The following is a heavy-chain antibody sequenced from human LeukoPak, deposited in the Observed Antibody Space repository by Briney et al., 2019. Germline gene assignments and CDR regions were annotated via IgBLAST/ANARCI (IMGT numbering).Heavy chain of an antibody. V-gene: IGHV3-7*01. CDR3: ARGFNVDSSSWPKYFDY. Sequence: PGGSLRLSCGASGFTFGSYWMSWVRQAPGKGLEWLANIKEDGIEKYYVDSVKGRFTISRDNAKNSLYLQMNSLRAEDTAVYYCARGFNVDSSSWPKYFDYWGQGTLVTVSS. CDR1: GFTFGSYW. CDR2: IKEDGIEK. D-gene: IGHD6-13*01. J-gene: IGHJ4*02.